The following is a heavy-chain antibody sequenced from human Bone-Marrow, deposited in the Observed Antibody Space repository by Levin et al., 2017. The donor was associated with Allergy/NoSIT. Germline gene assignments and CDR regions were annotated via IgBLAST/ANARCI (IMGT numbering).Heavy chain of an antibody. V-gene: IGHV1-18*01. CDR2: ISAYNGKT. CDR3: ARGARGGSCESPCNWGWFDP. D-gene: IGHD2/OR15-2a*01. J-gene: IGHJ5*02. CDR1: GYTFKNYG. Sequence: ASVKVSCKASGYTFKNYGIMWMRQAPGQGLEWMGWISAYNGKTVYKPEFQDRVKMTTDTSTGTAYLELRSLTSDDTAIYYCARGARGGSCESPCNWGWFDPWGQGTLVSVSS.